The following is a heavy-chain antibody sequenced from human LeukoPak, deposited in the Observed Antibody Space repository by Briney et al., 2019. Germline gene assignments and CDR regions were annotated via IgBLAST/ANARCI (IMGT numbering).Heavy chain of an antibody. CDR1: GFTFSSYS. D-gene: IGHD3-22*01. J-gene: IGHJ4*02. V-gene: IGHV3-48*01. Sequence: GGSLRLSCAASGFTFSSYSMNWVRQAPGKGLEWVSYISSSSSTIYYADSVKGRFAISRDNAKNSLYLQMNSLRAEDTAVYYCAREGSYYDSSGYYLVDYWGQGTLVTVSS. CDR2: ISSSSSTI. CDR3: AREGSYYDSSGYYLVDY.